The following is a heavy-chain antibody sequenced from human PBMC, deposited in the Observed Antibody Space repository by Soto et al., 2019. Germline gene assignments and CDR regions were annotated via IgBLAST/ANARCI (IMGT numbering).Heavy chain of an antibody. CDR2: IYYSGST. V-gene: IGHV4-61*01. CDR3: AGKDYYDSSGYYPIPYY. J-gene: IGHJ4*02. CDR1: GGSVSSGSYY. D-gene: IGHD3-22*01. Sequence: ETLSLTCTVSGGSVSSGSYYWSWIRQPPGKGLEWIGYIYYSGSTNYNPSLKSRVTISVDTSKNQFSLKLSSVTAADTAVYYCAGKDYYDSSGYYPIPYYWGQGTLVTVSS.